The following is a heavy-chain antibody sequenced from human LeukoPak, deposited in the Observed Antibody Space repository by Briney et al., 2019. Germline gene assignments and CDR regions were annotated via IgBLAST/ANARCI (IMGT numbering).Heavy chain of an antibody. Sequence: GGSLRLSCAASGFTFSSCWMGWVRQAPGKGLEWVANIKQDGSEKYYVDSVKGRFTISRDNAKNSLYLQMNSLRAEDTALYFCAKKAQYNGNYPLDYWGQGTLVTVSS. CDR1: GFTFSSCW. D-gene: IGHD1-26*01. CDR2: IKQDGSEK. V-gene: IGHV3-7*03. J-gene: IGHJ4*02. CDR3: AKKAQYNGNYPLDY.